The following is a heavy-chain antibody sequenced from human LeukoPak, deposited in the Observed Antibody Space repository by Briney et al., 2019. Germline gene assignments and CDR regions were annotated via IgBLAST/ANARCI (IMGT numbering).Heavy chain of an antibody. CDR1: GASVSTTAYF. J-gene: IGHJ3*02. Sequence: PSETLSLTCSVSGASVSTTAYFWNWIRQPAGEGLEWIGRIYASGNTHYNPSLKSRVTISVDTSKNQFSLKLSSVTAADTAVYYCARDVYGDYEDGAHAFDIWGQGTMVTVSS. CDR3: ARDVYGDYEDGAHAFDI. CDR2: IYASGNT. V-gene: IGHV4-61*10. D-gene: IGHD4-17*01.